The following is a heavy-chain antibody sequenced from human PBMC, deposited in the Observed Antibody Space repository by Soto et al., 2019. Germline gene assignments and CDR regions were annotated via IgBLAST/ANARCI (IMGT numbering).Heavy chain of an antibody. D-gene: IGHD3-10*01. CDR1: GGSISSSSYY. CDR3: AVVYGSGSYGSGY. Sequence: SETLSLTCTVSGGSISSSSYYWGWIRQPPGKGLEWIGSIYYSGSTYYNPSLKSRVTISVDTSKNQFSLKLSSVTAADTAVYYCAVVYGSGSYGSGYWGQGTLVTVSS. CDR2: IYYSGST. J-gene: IGHJ4*02. V-gene: IGHV4-39*01.